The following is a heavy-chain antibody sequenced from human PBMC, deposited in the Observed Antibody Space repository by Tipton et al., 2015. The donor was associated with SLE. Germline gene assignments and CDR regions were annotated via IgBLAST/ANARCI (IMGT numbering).Heavy chain of an antibody. V-gene: IGHV4-34*01. CDR1: GGSFSGYH. CDR2: VYHSGRT. D-gene: IGHD3-10*01. Sequence: LRLSCAVYGGSFSGYHWTWIRQPPGKGLEWIGEVYHSGRTDSNPSLKSRVTISVDTSKNQFSLNLTSVTAADTAVYYCARHNYYASVSLTWGYFDYWGQGTPVTVSS. CDR3: ARHNYYASVSLTWGYFDY. J-gene: IGHJ4*02.